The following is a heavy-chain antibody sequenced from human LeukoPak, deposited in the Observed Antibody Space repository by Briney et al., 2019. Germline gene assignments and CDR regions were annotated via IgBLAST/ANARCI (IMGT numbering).Heavy chain of an antibody. D-gene: IGHD4-17*01. CDR2: MRRDGNEI. CDR3: AREGNYGDYSYYFDY. CDR1: GFTFSTYW. J-gene: IGHJ4*02. Sequence: GGSLRLSCSASGFTFSTYWMSWVRQAPGKGLEWVANMRRDGNEIYYLDSVRGRFTISRDNAKNSLYLQMNSLRAEDTAVYYCAREGNYGDYSYYFDYWGQGTLVTVSS. V-gene: IGHV3-7*01.